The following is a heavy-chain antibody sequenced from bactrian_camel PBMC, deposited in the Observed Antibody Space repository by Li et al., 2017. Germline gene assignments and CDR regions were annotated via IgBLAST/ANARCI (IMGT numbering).Heavy chain of an antibody. CDR2: IGSDDSL. D-gene: IGHD8*01. Sequence: HVQLVESGGGSVQAGGTVTLSCAASGLSSTGQRNYCFGWIRQAPGKEREVVASIGSDDSLKYADSVKGRFTISKDNYRNILYLQMNSLKPEDTAMYYCAVRRPSVANCYLGIGLNYWGQGTQVTVS. V-gene: IGHV3S55*01. J-gene: IGHJ4*01. CDR3: AVRRPSVANCYLGIGLNY. CDR1: GLSSTGQRNYC.